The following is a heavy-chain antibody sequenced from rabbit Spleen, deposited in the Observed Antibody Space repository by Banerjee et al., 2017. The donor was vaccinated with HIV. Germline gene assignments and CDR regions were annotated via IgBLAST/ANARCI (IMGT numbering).Heavy chain of an antibody. CDR3: ARGSAAMTMVITGFYLNL. D-gene: IGHD2-1*01. CDR1: EFSFSSSYW. V-gene: IGHV1S45*01. Sequence: QEQLVESGGGLVQPEGSLTLTCTASEFSFSSSYWICWVRQAPGKGLECIACIYADRSGSTYYANWAKGRFTISRTSSTTVTLEMTSLTAADTATYFCARGSAAMTMVITGFYLNLWGPGTLVTVS. CDR2: IYADRSGST. J-gene: IGHJ4*01.